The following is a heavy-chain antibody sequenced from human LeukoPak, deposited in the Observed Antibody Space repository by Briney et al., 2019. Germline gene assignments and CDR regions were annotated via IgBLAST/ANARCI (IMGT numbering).Heavy chain of an antibody. CDR1: GGTFSSYA. CDR2: IIPIFGTA. D-gene: IGHD3-10*01. Sequence: ASVKVSCKASGGTFSSYAISWVRQAPGQGLEWMGGIIPIFGTANYAQKFQGRVTITADESTSTAYMELSSLRSEDTAVYYCASPYRTYYYGSWSFDYWGQGTLVTVSS. V-gene: IGHV1-69*01. J-gene: IGHJ4*02. CDR3: ASPYRTYYYGSWSFDY.